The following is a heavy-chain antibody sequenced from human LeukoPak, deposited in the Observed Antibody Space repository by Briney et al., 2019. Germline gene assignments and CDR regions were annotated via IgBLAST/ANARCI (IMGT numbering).Heavy chain of an antibody. Sequence: GGSLRLSCAASGFTFSTYNMNWVRQAPGKGLEWVSSISSSSTYIYADSVKGRFTISRDNAKNALYLQMNSLRVEDAAVYYCAREMGRGGQQPFDYWGQGTLVTVSS. J-gene: IGHJ4*02. D-gene: IGHD6-13*01. CDR3: AREMGRGGQQPFDY. CDR2: ISSSSTYI. V-gene: IGHV3-21*01. CDR1: GFTFSTYN.